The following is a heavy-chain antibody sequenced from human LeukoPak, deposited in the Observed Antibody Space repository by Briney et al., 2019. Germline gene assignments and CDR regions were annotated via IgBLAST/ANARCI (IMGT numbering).Heavy chain of an antibody. Sequence: GGSLRPSCAASGFTFSSYWMSWVRQAPGKGLEWVANIKQDGSEKYYVDSVKGRFTFSRDNAKNSLYLQMNSLRAEDTAVYYCARDVGYCSSTTCYDAFDIWGQGTMVTVSS. V-gene: IGHV3-7*03. CDR3: ARDVGYCSSTTCYDAFDI. CDR1: GFTFSSYW. D-gene: IGHD2-2*01. CDR2: IKQDGSEK. J-gene: IGHJ3*02.